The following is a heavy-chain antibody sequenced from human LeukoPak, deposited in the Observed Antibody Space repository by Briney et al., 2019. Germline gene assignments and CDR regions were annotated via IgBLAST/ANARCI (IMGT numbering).Heavy chain of an antibody. J-gene: IGHJ6*03. CDR1: GGSISSYY. D-gene: IGHD6-6*01. V-gene: IGHV4-4*09. CDR2: IYTSGST. CDR3: ARLDSSSPDGYYYYMDV. Sequence: SETLSLTCTVSGGSISSYYWSWIRQPPGKGLEWIGYIYTSGSTNYNPSLKSRVTISVDTSKNQFSLKLSSVTAADTAVYYCARLDSSSPDGYYYYMDVWGKGTTVTVSS.